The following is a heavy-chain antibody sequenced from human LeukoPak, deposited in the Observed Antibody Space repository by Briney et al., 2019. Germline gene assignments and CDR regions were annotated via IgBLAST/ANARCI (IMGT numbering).Heavy chain of an antibody. D-gene: IGHD3-3*01. Sequence: GESLKISCKGSGYSFTSYWIGWVRQMPGKGLEWMGIIYPGDSDTRYSPSFQGQVTISADKSISTAYLQWSSLQASDTAMCYCARGENVLRFALNYWGQGTLVTVSS. CDR3: ARGENVLRFALNY. V-gene: IGHV5-51*01. CDR1: GYSFTSYW. CDR2: IYPGDSDT. J-gene: IGHJ4*02.